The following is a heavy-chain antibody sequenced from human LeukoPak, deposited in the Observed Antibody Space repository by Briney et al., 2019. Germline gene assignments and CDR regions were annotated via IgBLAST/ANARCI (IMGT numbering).Heavy chain of an antibody. CDR2: ISAYNGNT. V-gene: IGHV1-18*01. CDR1: GYTFTSYG. D-gene: IGHD3-22*01. CDR3: ARVTYYYDSSRYFDY. J-gene: IGHJ4*02. Sequence: GASVKVSCKASGYTFTSYGISWVRQAPGQGLEWMGWISAYNGNTNYAQKLQGRVTMTTDTSTSTAYMELRSLRSDDTAVYYCARVTYYYDSSRYFDYWGQGTLVTVCS.